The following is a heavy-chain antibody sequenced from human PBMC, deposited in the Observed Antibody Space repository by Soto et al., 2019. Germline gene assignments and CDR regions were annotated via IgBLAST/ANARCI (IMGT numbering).Heavy chain of an antibody. Sequence: QVQLQQWGAGLLKPSETLSLTCAVYGGSFSGYYWSWMRQAPGKGLEWIGEINHSGSTNYNPSLKSRVTISVDTTKNQFSLKLTSLTAADTAVYYCARGLQGSSDASDIWGQGTMVTVSS. V-gene: IGHV4-34*02. CDR2: INHSGST. CDR1: GGSFSGYY. CDR3: ARGLQGSSDASDI. D-gene: IGHD1-26*01. J-gene: IGHJ3*02.